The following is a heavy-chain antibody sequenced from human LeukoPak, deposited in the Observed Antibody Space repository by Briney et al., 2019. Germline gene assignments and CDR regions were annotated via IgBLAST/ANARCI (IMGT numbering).Heavy chain of an antibody. CDR1: GFTFSSYG. Sequence: GRSLRLSCAASGFTFSSYGMHWVRQAPGKGLEWVAVISYDGSNKYYADSVKGRFTISRDNSKNTLYQQMNSLRAEDTAVYYCAKEAPAYYGSGSFLFDYWGQGTLVTVSS. D-gene: IGHD3-10*01. CDR2: ISYDGSNK. CDR3: AKEAPAYYGSGSFLFDY. V-gene: IGHV3-30*18. J-gene: IGHJ4*02.